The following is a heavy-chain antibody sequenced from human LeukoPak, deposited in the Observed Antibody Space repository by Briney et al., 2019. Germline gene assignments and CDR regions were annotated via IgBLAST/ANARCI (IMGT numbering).Heavy chain of an antibody. J-gene: IGHJ4*02. CDR1: GDSFNTHW. D-gene: IGHD5-24*01. CDR3: ARHRDGYNRD. CDR2: IYPEDSDT. V-gene: IGHV5-51*01. Sequence: GGSLKISCKGTGDSFNTHWIAWVRQMPGRGLELMGVIYPEDSDTRYTPSFQGRVTISADKTINTAYLQWTSLKASDTAMYFCARHRDGYNRDWGQGTLVIVSS.